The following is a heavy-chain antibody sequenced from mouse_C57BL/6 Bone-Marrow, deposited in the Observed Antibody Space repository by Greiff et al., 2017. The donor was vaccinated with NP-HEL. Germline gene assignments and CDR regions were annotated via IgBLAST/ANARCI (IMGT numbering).Heavy chain of an antibody. CDR3: ARDRRTYPLSFAY. Sequence: EVKLQESGPGLVKPSQSLSLTCSVTGYSITSGYYWNWIRQFPGNKLEWMGYISYDGSNNYNPSLKNRISITRDTSKNQFFLKLNSVTTEDTATYYCARDRRTYPLSFAYWGQGTLVTVSA. J-gene: IGHJ3*01. CDR1: GYSITSGYY. V-gene: IGHV3-6*01. CDR2: ISYDGSN.